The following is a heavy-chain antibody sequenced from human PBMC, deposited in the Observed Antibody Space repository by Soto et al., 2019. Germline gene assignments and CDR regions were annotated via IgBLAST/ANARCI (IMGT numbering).Heavy chain of an antibody. J-gene: IGHJ3*02. CDR1: GFSFNKYW. V-gene: IGHV3-7*05. Sequence: EVQLVESGGGLVQPGGSLRLSCAASGFSFNKYWMSWVRQAPGKGLEWVANIKEDGSEKYYVDSVKGRFTISRDNAKNSLYLQMNSLRAEDTAVYYCARDDFYDSSANDAFDIWGQGTMVTVSS. CDR2: IKEDGSEK. D-gene: IGHD3-22*01. CDR3: ARDDFYDSSANDAFDI.